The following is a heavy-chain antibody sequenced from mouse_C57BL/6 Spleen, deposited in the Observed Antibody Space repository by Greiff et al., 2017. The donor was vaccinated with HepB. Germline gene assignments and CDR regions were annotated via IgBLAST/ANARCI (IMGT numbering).Heavy chain of an antibody. CDR1: GYTFTSYW. CDR3: ARGGDGYGFDY. Sequence: QVQLQQPGAELVMPGASVKLSCKASGYTFTSYWMHWVKQRPGQGLEWIGEIDPSDSYTNYNQKFKGKSTLTVEKSSSTAYMQLSSLTSEDSAVYYCARGGDGYGFDYWGQGTTLTVSS. J-gene: IGHJ2*01. V-gene: IGHV1-69*01. D-gene: IGHD2-3*01. CDR2: IDPSDSYT.